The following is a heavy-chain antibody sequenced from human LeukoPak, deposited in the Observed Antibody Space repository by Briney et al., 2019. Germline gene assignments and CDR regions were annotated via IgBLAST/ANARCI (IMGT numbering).Heavy chain of an antibody. CDR1: GYSFSAYW. CDR3: ARGNYGNWFDP. CDR2: IYPGDSDT. Sequence: GESLKISCKASGYSFSAYWIGWVRQMPGKGLEWMGIIYPGDSDTRYSPSFEGQVTLSADKSISTAYLQWSSLKASDTAMDYFARGNYGNWFDPWGQGTLVTVSS. V-gene: IGHV5-51*01. J-gene: IGHJ5*02. D-gene: IGHD3-22*01.